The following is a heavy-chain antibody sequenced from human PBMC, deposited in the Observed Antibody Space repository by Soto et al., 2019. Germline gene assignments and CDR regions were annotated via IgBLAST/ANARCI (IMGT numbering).Heavy chain of an antibody. CDR1: GYTFTGYY. V-gene: IGHV1-2*04. CDR2: INPNSGGT. J-gene: IGHJ6*02. CDR3: ARDLRSLEQKVYYYYGMDV. D-gene: IGHD3-3*01. Sequence: ASVKVSCKASGYTFTGYYMHWVRQAPGQGLEWMGWINPNSGGTNYAQKFQGWVTMTRDTSISTAYMELSRRRSDDTAVYYCARDLRSLEQKVYYYYGMDVWGQGTTVTVSS.